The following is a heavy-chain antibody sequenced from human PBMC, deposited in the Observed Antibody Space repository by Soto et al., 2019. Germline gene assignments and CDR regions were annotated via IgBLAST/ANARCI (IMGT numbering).Heavy chain of an antibody. Sequence: SETLSLTCTVSGGSISSYYWSWIRQPPGKGLEWIGYIYYSGSTNYNPSLKSRVTISVDTSKNQFSLKLSSVTAADTAVYYCARLWTYYDILTGYYGWFDPWGQGTLVTVSS. D-gene: IGHD3-9*01. CDR2: IYYSGST. V-gene: IGHV4-59*08. CDR1: GGSISSYY. CDR3: ARLWTYYDILTGYYGWFDP. J-gene: IGHJ5*02.